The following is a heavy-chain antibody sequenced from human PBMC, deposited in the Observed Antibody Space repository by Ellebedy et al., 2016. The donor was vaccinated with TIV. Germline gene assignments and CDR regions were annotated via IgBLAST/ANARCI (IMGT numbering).Heavy chain of an antibody. CDR2: ISGSGGST. D-gene: IGHD6-19*01. V-gene: IGHV3-23*01. CDR1: GFTFRNFA. CDR3: AKATLQWLIRGRGADY. Sequence: GGSLRLSCAASGFTFRNFAMSWVRQAPGKGLEWVSAISGSGGSTYYADSVKGRFTISRDNSKNTRYLQINSLRAEDTAVYYCAKATLQWLIRGRGADYWGQGTLVTVSP. J-gene: IGHJ4*02.